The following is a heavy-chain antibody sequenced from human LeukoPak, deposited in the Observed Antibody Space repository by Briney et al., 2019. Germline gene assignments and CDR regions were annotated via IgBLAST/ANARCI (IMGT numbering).Heavy chain of an antibody. Sequence: GGSLRLSCAASGFTFSNYAMSWVRQAPGKGLEWVSSISGSGDNTYYADSVKGRLTISRDNSKNTLYLQMNSLRAEDTAVYYCAKEDYFDSSGFQADFWGQGTLVTVSS. V-gene: IGHV3-23*01. J-gene: IGHJ4*02. CDR3: AKEDYFDSSGFQADF. CDR2: ISGSGDNT. CDR1: GFTFSNYA. D-gene: IGHD3-22*01.